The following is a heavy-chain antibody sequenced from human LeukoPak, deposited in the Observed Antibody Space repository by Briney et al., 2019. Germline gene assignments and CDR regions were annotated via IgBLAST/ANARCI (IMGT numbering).Heavy chain of an antibody. V-gene: IGHV4-59*01. CDR1: GGSISSFY. CDR3: ARVEWELLNAFDI. D-gene: IGHD1-26*01. J-gene: IGHJ3*02. Sequence: SETLSLTCTVSGGSISSFYWSWIRQPPGKGLEWIGYIYYSGSTNYNPSLKSRVTISVDTSKNQFSLKLSSVTAADTAVYYCARVEWELLNAFDIWGQGTMVTVSS. CDR2: IYYSGST.